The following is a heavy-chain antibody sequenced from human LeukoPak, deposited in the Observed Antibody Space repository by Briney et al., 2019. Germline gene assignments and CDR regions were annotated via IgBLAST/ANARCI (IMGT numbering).Heavy chain of an antibody. Sequence: PGGSLRLSGAASGFTFSSYAMYWVRQAPGKGLEWVSSIDASGGATYHADSVKGRFTISRDNSKNTFYLQMNSLRAEDTAVYSCAKGSGSGWYGWFAPWGQGTLVTVSS. CDR2: IDASGGAT. CDR3: AKGSGSGWYGWFAP. D-gene: IGHD6-19*01. CDR1: GFTFSSYA. V-gene: IGHV3-23*01. J-gene: IGHJ5*02.